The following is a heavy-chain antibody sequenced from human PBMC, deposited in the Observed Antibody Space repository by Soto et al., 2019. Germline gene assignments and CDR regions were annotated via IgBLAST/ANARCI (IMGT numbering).Heavy chain of an antibody. Sequence: GGSLRLSCAASGFTFSSYWMHWVRQAPGKGLVWVSRINSDGSSTSYADSVKGRFTISRDNAKNTLYLQMNSLRAEDTAVYYCARAPYYDILTGYPDYWGQGTLVTSPQ. V-gene: IGHV3-74*01. CDR2: INSDGSST. D-gene: IGHD3-9*01. CDR1: GFTFSSYW. CDR3: ARAPYYDILTGYPDY. J-gene: IGHJ4*02.